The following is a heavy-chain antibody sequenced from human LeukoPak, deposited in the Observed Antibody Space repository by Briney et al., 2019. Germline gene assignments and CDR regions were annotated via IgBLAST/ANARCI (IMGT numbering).Heavy chain of an antibody. Sequence: GESLKIFCKGSGYSFTSYWIGWVRQMPGKGLEWMGIIYPGDSDTRYSPSLQGQVTLSADKCISTAFLQWSSLEASDTAMYYCARRVYSATLVSPFAYWGQGTLVTVSS. CDR1: GYSFTSYW. V-gene: IGHV5-51*01. CDR3: ARRVYSATLVSPFAY. D-gene: IGHD5-18*01. CDR2: IYPGDSDT. J-gene: IGHJ4*02.